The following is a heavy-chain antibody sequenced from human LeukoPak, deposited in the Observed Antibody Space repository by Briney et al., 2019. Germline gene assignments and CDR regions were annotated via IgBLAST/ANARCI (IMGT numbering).Heavy chain of an antibody. V-gene: IGHV3-48*03. J-gene: IGHJ6*02. D-gene: IGHD2-15*01. CDR1: GFTFSSYE. Sequence: PGGSLRLSCAASGFTFSSYEMNWVRQAPGKGLEWVSCISSSGSTIYYADSVKGRFTISRDNAKNSLYLQMNSLRAEDTAVYYCARGRGGYYYYGMDVWGQGTTVTVSS. CDR3: ARGRGGYYYYGMDV. CDR2: ISSSGSTI.